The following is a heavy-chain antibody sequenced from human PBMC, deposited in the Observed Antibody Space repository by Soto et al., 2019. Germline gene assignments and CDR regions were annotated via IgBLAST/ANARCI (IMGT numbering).Heavy chain of an antibody. Sequence: QVQLQESGPGLVQPSDTLSLTCAVSGYSISSSNWWGWIRQPPGKGLVWIGYIYYSATTYYNPSLKSRVTMSVDTSKNQFSLNLPCVTAVDTAVYYCARREIQGPIDYWGQGTLVTVSS. CDR2: IYYSATT. J-gene: IGHJ4*02. D-gene: IGHD1-26*01. V-gene: IGHV4-28*01. CDR3: ARREIQGPIDY. CDR1: GYSISSSNW.